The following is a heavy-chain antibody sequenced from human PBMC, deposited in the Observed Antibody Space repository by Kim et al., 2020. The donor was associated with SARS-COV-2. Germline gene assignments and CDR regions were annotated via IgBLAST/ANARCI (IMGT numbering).Heavy chain of an antibody. V-gene: IGHV1-69*01. D-gene: IGHD3-22*01. J-gene: IGHJ4*02. CDR3: ARENYYDSSGYYYGY. Sequence: QKFQGRVTITADESTSTAYMELSSLRSEDTAVYYCARENYYDSSGYYYGYWGQGTLVTVSS.